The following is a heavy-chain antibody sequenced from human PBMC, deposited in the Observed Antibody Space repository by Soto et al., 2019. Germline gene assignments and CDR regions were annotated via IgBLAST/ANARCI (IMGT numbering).Heavy chain of an antibody. J-gene: IGHJ6*02. CDR1: GYTFTSYD. D-gene: IGHD2-15*01. Sequence: QVQLVQSGAEVKKPGASVKVSCKASGYTFTSYDINWVRQATGQGLEWMGWMNPNSGNTGYAQKFQVRVTMTRNTSISTAYMELSSLRSEDTAVYYCARGQLVEVVVAATPRGMDVWGQGTTVTVSS. V-gene: IGHV1-8*01. CDR3: ARGQLVEVVVAATPRGMDV. CDR2: MNPNSGNT.